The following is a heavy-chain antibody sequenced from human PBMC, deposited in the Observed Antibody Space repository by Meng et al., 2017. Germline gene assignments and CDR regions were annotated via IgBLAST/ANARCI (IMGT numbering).Heavy chain of an antibody. D-gene: IGHD6-13*01. J-gene: IGHJ5*01. CDR2: MFASGGP. CDR1: GGSISGYF. CDR3: ARGRNAPSSSWFDS. V-gene: IGHV4-4*07. Sequence: SETLSLTCTVSGGSISGYFWSWIRQPAGKGLEWIGRMFASGGPNYNPSLKSRVTMSVDTSKNQFSLNLNSVTAADTAIYYCARGRNAPSSSWFDSWGQGTLVTVSS.